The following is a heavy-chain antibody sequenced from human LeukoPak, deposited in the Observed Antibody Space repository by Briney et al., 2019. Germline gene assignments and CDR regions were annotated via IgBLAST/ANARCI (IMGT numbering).Heavy chain of an antibody. J-gene: IGHJ1*01. CDR2: ISYDGSNK. Sequence: GGSLRLSCAASGFTLSSYGMHWVRQAPGKGLEWVAVISYDGSNKYYADSVKGRFTISRDNSKNTLYLQMNSLRAEDTAVYYCAKEQHSGSYHAEYFQHWGQGTLVTVSS. CDR3: AKEQHSGSYHAEYFQH. CDR1: GFTLSSYG. V-gene: IGHV3-30*18. D-gene: IGHD1-26*01.